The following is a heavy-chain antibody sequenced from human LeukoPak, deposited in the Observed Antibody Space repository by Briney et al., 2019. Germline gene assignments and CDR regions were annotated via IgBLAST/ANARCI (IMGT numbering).Heavy chain of an antibody. D-gene: IGHD4-17*01. Sequence: SETLSLTCTVSGGSMRSYYWSGIRQPPGKGLEWIGYIYYSGSTIYNPSLKSRVTISLDTSKNQFSLKMNSVTAADTAVYYCARMGNPATVTADYWGQGTLVTVSS. CDR2: IYYSGST. CDR3: ARMGNPATVTADY. CDR1: GGSMRSYY. J-gene: IGHJ4*02. V-gene: IGHV4-59*08.